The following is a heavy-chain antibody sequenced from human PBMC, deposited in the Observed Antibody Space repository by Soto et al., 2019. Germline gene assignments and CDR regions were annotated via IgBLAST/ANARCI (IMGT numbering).Heavy chain of an antibody. CDR1: GGTFSSYA. Sequence: SVKVSCKASGGTFSSYAISWVRQAPGQGLEWMGGITPIFGTANYAQKFQGRVTITADESTSTAYMELSSLRSEDTAVYYCASRYHLGYCSSTSCYTHWFDPWGQGTLVTVSS. CDR2: ITPIFGTA. CDR3: ASRYHLGYCSSTSCYTHWFDP. V-gene: IGHV1-69*13. D-gene: IGHD2-2*02. J-gene: IGHJ5*02.